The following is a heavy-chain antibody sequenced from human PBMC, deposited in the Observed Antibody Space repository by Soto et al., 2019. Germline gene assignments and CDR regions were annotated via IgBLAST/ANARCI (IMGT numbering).Heavy chain of an antibody. V-gene: IGHV2-5*02. CDR1: GFSLSTSGVG. J-gene: IGHJ4*02. D-gene: IGHD1-1*01. Sequence: GPTLVNPTQTLTLTCTFSGFSLSTSGVGVGWIRQSPGKALEWLALIYWDGDKRYSPSLKSRLTITKDTTKNQVVLTMTNMDPVNTPNFYLEPRKGYNSYLFDYGAQGPLAPVPP. CDR2: IYWDGDK. CDR3: EPRKGYNSYLFDY.